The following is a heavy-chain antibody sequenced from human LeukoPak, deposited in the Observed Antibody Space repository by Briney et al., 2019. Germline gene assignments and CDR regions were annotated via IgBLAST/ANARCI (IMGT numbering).Heavy chain of an antibody. CDR3: AKGVGSTGSYFDY. J-gene: IGHJ4*02. CDR2: ISYDGSNK. Sequence: GGSLRLSCAASGFTFSSYGMHWVPQARGKGLEWVAVISYDGSNKYYADSVKGRFTISRDNSKNTQYLQMNSLRAEDTAVYYCAKGVGSTGSYFDYWGQGTLVTVSS. CDR1: GFTFSSYG. V-gene: IGHV3-30*18. D-gene: IGHD1-26*01.